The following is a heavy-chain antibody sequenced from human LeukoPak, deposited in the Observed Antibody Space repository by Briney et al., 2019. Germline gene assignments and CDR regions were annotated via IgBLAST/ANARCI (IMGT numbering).Heavy chain of an antibody. CDR1: GFTFSSYG. Sequence: GRSLRLSCEASGFTFSSYGMHWVRQAPGQGLEWVAVISYDGSNKYYADSVKGRFTISRDNSKNTLYLQMNSLRAEDTAVYYCAKSTVDYSNYGDLGYWGQGTLVTVSS. J-gene: IGHJ4*02. CDR3: AKSTVDYSNYGDLGY. V-gene: IGHV3-30*18. CDR2: ISYDGSNK. D-gene: IGHD4-11*01.